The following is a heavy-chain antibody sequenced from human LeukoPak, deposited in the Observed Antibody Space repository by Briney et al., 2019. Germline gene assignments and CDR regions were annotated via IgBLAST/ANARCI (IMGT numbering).Heavy chain of an antibody. D-gene: IGHD2-2*01. J-gene: IGHJ2*01. CDR3: ARVGRVVVPAAKRTHWYFAL. V-gene: IGHV4-39*01. Sequence: SETLSLTCTVSGGSISSSSYYWGWIRQPPAKGLEWIGSIYYSGSTYYNPSLKSRVTISVDTSKNQFSLKLSSVAAGDTAVYHCARVGRVVVPAAKRTHWYFALWGRGTLVTVSS. CDR1: GGSISSSSYY. CDR2: IYYSGST.